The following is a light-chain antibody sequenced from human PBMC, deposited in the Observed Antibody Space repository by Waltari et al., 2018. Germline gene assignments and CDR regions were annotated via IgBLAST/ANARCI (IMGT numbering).Light chain of an antibody. Sequence: SYVLTQPPSVSVAPGKTARITCGGHHIGSKSVPWDQQKPGQAPVLVIYYDSARPSGIPERFSGSNSGNTATLTISRVEAGDEADDYCQVWDSSSDHPVFGGGTKLTVL. CDR1: HIGSKS. CDR2: YDS. CDR3: QVWDSSSDHPV. J-gene: IGLJ2*01. V-gene: IGLV3-21*04.